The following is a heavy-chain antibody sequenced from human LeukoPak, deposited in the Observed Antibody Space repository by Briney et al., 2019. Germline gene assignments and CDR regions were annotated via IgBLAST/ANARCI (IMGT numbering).Heavy chain of an antibody. CDR1: GFTFSSYA. J-gene: IGHJ4*02. V-gene: IGHV3-23*01. D-gene: IGHD3-10*01. CDR2: ISGSGGST. Sequence: GGSLRLSCAASGFTFSSYAMSWVRQAPGKGLEWVSAISGSGGSTYYADSVKGRFTISRDNSKNTLYLQMNSLRAEDTAVYYCARDQHGYYGSGSKFDYWGQGTLVTVSS. CDR3: ARDQHGYYGSGSKFDY.